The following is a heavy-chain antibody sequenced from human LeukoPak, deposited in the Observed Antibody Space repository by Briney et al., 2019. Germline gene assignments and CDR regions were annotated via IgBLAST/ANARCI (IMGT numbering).Heavy chain of an antibody. CDR3: AREGTPGTFDY. V-gene: IGHV3-64*01. Sequence: GGSLRLSCAASGFAFSTCSMHWVRQAPGKGLESVSAISGNGGSTYYANSVKGRFTISRDNSKNTLYLQMGSLIAEDMAYYYCAREGTPGTFDYWGQGTLVTVSA. D-gene: IGHD6-13*01. J-gene: IGHJ4*02. CDR2: ISGNGGST. CDR1: GFAFSTCS.